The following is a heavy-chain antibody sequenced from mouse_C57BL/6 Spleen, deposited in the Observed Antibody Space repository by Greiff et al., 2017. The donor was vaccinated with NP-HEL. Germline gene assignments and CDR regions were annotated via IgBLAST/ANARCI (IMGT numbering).Heavy chain of an antibody. D-gene: IGHD2-1*01. CDR3: ARGGNSEWFAY. Sequence: EVMLVESGGGLVEPGGSLKLSCAASGFTFSDYGMHWVRQAPEKGLEWVAYISSGSSTIYYADTVKGRFTISRDNAKNTLFLQMTSLRSEDTAMYYCARGGNSEWFAYWGQGTLVTVSA. J-gene: IGHJ3*01. CDR1: GFTFSDYG. V-gene: IGHV5-17*01. CDR2: ISSGSSTI.